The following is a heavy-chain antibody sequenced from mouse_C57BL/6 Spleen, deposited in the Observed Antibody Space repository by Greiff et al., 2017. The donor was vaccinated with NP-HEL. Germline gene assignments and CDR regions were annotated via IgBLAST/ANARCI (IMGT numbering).Heavy chain of an antibody. CDR1: GFTFNTYA. CDR3: VRGPPGSSFYYAMDY. CDR2: IRSKSSNYAT. D-gene: IGHD1-1*01. J-gene: IGHJ4*01. Sequence: EVMLVESGGGLVQPKGSLKLSCAASGFTFNTYAMHWVRQAPGKGLEWVARIRSKSSNYATYYADSVKDRFTISRDDSQSMLYLQMNNLKTEDTAMYYCVRGPPGSSFYYAMDYWGQGTSVTVSS. V-gene: IGHV10-3*01.